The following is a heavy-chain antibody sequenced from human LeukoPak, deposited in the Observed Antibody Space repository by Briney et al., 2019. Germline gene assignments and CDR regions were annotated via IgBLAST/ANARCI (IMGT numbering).Heavy chain of an antibody. D-gene: IGHD6-19*01. CDR2: ISSNGGST. CDR1: GFTFSSYA. V-gene: IGHV3-64*01. Sequence: PGGSLRLSCAASGFTFSSYAMHWVRQAPGKGLEYVSAISSNGGSTYYANSVKGRFTISRDNSKSTLYLQMGSLRAEDMAVYYCARGGWLVPFDYWGQGTLVTVSS. CDR3: ARGGWLVPFDY. J-gene: IGHJ4*02.